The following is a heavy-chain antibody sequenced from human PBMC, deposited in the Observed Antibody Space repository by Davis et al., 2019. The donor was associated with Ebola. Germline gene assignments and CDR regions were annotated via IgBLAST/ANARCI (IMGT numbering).Heavy chain of an antibody. CDR1: GFIFNTYA. Sequence: GGSLRLSCAASGFIFNTYAMHWVRQAPGRGPEWVAVVLYDGNTQLYADTVMGRFTISRDNSENTLYLQMNSLRSDDTAVYYCVRDIFATIRGTRGAFDIWGQGTMVTVSS. J-gene: IGHJ3*02. D-gene: IGHD1-7*01. CDR3: VRDIFATIRGTRGAFDI. CDR2: VLYDGNTQ. V-gene: IGHV3-30-3*01.